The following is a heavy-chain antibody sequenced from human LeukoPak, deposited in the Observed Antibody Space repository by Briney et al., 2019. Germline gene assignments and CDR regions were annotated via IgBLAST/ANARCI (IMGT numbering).Heavy chain of an antibody. J-gene: IGHJ4*02. CDR3: ARGRLQVLGY. CDR1: GGSISSYY. V-gene: IGHV4-59*12. D-gene: IGHD4-11*01. CDR2: IYHSGST. Sequence: SETLSLTYTVSGGSISSYYWSWIRQPPGKGLEWIGYIYHSGSTYYNPSLKSRVTISVDRSKNQFSLKLSSVTAADTAVYYCARGRLQVLGYWGQGTLVTVSS.